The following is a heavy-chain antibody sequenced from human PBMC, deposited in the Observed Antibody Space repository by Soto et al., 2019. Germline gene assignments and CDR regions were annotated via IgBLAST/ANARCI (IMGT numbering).Heavy chain of an antibody. J-gene: IGHJ5*02. CDR1: GGSFSGYY. CDR3: ASVGSGYVSEFDP. D-gene: IGHD5-12*01. Sequence: QVQLQQWGAGLLKPSETLSLTCAVYGGSFSGYYWSWIRQPPGKGLEWIGEINHSGSTNYNPSLKSRVTISVDTSKNQYSLKLSSVTAADTAVYYCASVGSGYVSEFDPWGQGTLVTLSS. CDR2: INHSGST. V-gene: IGHV4-34*01.